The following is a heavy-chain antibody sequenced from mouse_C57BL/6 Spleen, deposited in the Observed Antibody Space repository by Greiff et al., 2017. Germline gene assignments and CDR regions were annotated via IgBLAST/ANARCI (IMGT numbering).Heavy chain of an antibody. CDR1: GFTFSSYA. Sequence: DVMLVESGGGLVKPGGSLKLSCAASGFTFSSYAMSWVRQTPEKRLEWVATISDGGSYTYYPANVKGRFTISIDNAKNNLYLQMSHLKSEDTAMYYCGRDRTTVVATEYFDVWGTGTTVTVSS. V-gene: IGHV5-4*01. CDR2: ISDGGSYT. D-gene: IGHD1-1*01. CDR3: GRDRTTVVATEYFDV. J-gene: IGHJ1*03.